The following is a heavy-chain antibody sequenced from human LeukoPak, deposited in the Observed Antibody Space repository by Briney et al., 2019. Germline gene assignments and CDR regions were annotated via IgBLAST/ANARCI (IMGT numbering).Heavy chain of an antibody. Sequence: PSETLSLTCAVSGGSISSSNWWSWVRQPPGKGLEWIGEIYHSGSTNYNPSLKSRVTISVDKSKNQFSLKLSSVTAADTAVYYCAGGSGSYYNYYYYYYMDVWGKGTTVTISS. CDR2: IYHSGST. V-gene: IGHV4-4*02. CDR3: AGGSGSYYNYYYYYYMDV. J-gene: IGHJ6*03. CDR1: GGSISSSNW. D-gene: IGHD3-10*01.